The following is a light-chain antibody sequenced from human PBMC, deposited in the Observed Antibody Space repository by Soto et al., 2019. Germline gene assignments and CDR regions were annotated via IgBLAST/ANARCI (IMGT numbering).Light chain of an antibody. Sequence: EIVLTQSPATLSLSPGERATLSCRASQSVSSYLAWYQQKPGQAPRLLIYDASNRATGIPARFSGSGSGTDFPLTISSLEPEDFAVYYCQQRSNWPITFGQGTQLEIK. CDR2: DAS. CDR1: QSVSSY. CDR3: QQRSNWPIT. J-gene: IGKJ5*01. V-gene: IGKV3-11*01.